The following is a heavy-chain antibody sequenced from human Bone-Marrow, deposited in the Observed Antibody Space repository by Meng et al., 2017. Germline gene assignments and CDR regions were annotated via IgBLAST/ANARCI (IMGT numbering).Heavy chain of an antibody. D-gene: IGHD3-22*01. Sequence: GESLKISCAASGFTVSSNYMSWVRQAPGKGLEWVSVIYSGGSTYYADSVKGRFTISRDNSKNTLYLQMNSLRAEDTAVYYCARDGRYYYDSSGYYLNWGQGTLVTVS. CDR2: IYSGGST. CDR3: ARDGRYYYDSSGYYLN. J-gene: IGHJ4*02. CDR1: GFTVSSNY. V-gene: IGHV3-66*02.